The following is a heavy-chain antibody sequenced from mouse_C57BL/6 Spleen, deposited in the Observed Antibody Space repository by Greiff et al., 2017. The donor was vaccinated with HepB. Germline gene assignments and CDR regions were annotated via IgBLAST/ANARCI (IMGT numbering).Heavy chain of an antibody. D-gene: IGHD2-4*01. CDR3: ARNYDYDVSAMDY. CDR2: INYDGSST. Sequence: EVQLVESEGGLVQPGSSMKLSCTASGFTFSDYYMAWVRQVPEKGLEWVANINYDGSSTYYLDSLKSRFIISRDNAKNILYLQMSSLKSEDTATYYCARNYDYDVSAMDYWGQGTSVTVSS. J-gene: IGHJ4*01. V-gene: IGHV5-16*01. CDR1: GFTFSDYY.